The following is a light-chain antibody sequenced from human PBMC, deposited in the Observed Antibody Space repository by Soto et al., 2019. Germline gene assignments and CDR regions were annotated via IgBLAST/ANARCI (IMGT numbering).Light chain of an antibody. J-gene: IGLJ1*01. CDR2: QVT. V-gene: IGLV2-14*01. Sequence: QSALTQPASVSGSPGQSITISCTGTSXDIGGYYYVSWYQHHPGKAPKLLIYQVTNRPSRVSNRFSGSKSGNTASLTISGLQADDEADYYCTSYSSSDIFYVFGTGTKVTVL. CDR1: SXDIGGYYY. CDR3: TSYSSSDIFYV.